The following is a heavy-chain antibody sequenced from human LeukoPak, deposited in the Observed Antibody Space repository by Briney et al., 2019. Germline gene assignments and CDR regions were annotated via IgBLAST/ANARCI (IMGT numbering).Heavy chain of an antibody. V-gene: IGHV3-73*01. D-gene: IGHD5-18*01. CDR1: GFTFSGSA. J-gene: IGHJ4*02. CDR3: TSFVDTAMMYYFDY. CDR2: TRSKANSYAT. Sequence: GGSLRLSCAASGFTFSGSAMHWVRQASGKGLEWVGRTRSKANSYATAYAASVKGRFTISRDDSKNTAYLQMNSLKTEDTAVYYCTSFVDTAMMYYFDYWGQGTLVTVSS.